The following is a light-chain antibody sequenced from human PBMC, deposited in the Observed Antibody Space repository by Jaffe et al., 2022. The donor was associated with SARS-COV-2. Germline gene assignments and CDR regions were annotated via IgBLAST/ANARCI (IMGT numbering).Light chain of an antibody. CDR3: QKYNSAPWT. CDR2: AAS. V-gene: IGKV1-27*01. CDR1: QGISNY. Sequence: DIQMTQSPSSLSASVGDRVTITCRASQGISNYLAWYQQRPGQVPELLIYAASTLHSGVPSRFSGSGSGTDFTLTISSLQPEDVATYYCQKYNSAPWTFGQGTKVEIK. J-gene: IGKJ1*01.